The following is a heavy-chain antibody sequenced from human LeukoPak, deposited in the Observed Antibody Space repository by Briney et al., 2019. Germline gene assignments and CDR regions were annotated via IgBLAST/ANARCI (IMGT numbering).Heavy chain of an antibody. Sequence: ASVKVSCKVSGYTLTELSMHWVRQAPGKGLEWMGGIIPIFGTANYAQKFQGRVTITADESTSTAYMELSSLRSEDTAVYYCARDYVVPADRGWFDPWGQGTLVTVSS. CDR1: GYTLTELS. V-gene: IGHV1-69*13. D-gene: IGHD2-2*01. J-gene: IGHJ5*02. CDR3: ARDYVVPADRGWFDP. CDR2: IIPIFGTA.